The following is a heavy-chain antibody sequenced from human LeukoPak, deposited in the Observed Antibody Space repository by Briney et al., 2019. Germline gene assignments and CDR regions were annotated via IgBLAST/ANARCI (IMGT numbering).Heavy chain of an antibody. D-gene: IGHD5/OR15-5a*01. CDR2: SYYWYKWYK. Sequence: SQTVSLTCAFCGDSVSSNSGIWNWIRQSPSRGLEWLGRSYYWYKWYKDYAVYVQSRIAISPDTSKNHFSLQLSSVTPEDTAVYFCARGKSKRLDVWGQGTTVTVSS. CDR1: GDSVSSNSGI. V-gene: IGHV6-1*01. CDR3: ARGKSKRLDV. J-gene: IGHJ6*02.